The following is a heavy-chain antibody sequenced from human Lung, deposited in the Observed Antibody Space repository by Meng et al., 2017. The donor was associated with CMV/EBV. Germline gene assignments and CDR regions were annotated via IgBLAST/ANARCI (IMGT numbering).Heavy chain of an antibody. CDR3: ASFPPPGKQWLVTDY. Sequence: VAGPGWCTPPRTLPLLSRFSGGPTRSRNWRIWGRHPPGKGLGGVGEIYHSGGTNCNPPPKSRVTISVDKSKNQFSLKLSSVTAADTAVYYCASFPPPGKQWLVTDYWGQGTLVTVSS. V-gene: IGHV4-4*03. CDR2: IYHSGGT. D-gene: IGHD6-19*01. J-gene: IGHJ4*02. CDR1: GGPTRSRNW.